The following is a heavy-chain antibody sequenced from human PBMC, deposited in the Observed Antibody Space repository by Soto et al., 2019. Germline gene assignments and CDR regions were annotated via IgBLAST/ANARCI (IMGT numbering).Heavy chain of an antibody. CDR2: ISGSGGST. CDR3: AKGEAAAGTSSWFDP. CDR1: RFTFNSYA. Sequence: EVQLLESGGGLVQPGGSLRLSCAASRFTFNSYAMSWVRQAPGKGLEWVSAISGSGGSTYYADSVKGRFTISRDNSKNTLYLQINSLRAEDTAVYYCAKGEAAAGTSSWFDPWGQGTLVTVSS. J-gene: IGHJ5*02. V-gene: IGHV3-23*01. D-gene: IGHD6-13*01.